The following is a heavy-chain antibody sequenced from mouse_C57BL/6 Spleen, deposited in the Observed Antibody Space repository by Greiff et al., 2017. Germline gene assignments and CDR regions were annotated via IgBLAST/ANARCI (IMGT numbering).Heavy chain of an antibody. V-gene: IGHV1-62-2*01. J-gene: IGHJ4*01. CDR3: ARHEEGGLREMGY. CDR2: FYPGNGSN. Sequence: QVQLQQSGAELVKPGASVKLSCKASGYTFTEYSIHWVKQRPGQGLEWIGCFYPGNGSNKYNEKFEDKATLTANKSSNTVYMELSRLTSEDSAVYFCARHEEGGLREMGYWGQGTSVTVSS. D-gene: IGHD1-1*01. CDR1: GYTFTEYS.